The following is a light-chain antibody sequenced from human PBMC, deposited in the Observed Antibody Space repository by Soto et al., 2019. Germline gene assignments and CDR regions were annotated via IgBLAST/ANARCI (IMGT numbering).Light chain of an antibody. V-gene: IGKV3-11*01. J-gene: IGKJ2*03. CDR2: DTS. CDR1: QSVGSY. Sequence: EVVLTQSPATLSLSPGERATLSCRASQSVGSYLAWYHQTPGQAPRLLIYDTSNRATGIPARFSGSGSGTDFTLTISRLEPDASAVYFCQQSRLWYSFGQGTKLEIK. CDR3: QQSRLWYS.